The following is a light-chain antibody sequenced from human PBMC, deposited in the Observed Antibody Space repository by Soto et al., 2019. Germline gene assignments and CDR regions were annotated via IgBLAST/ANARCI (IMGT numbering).Light chain of an antibody. CDR1: SSDVGGYNF. CDR3: CSHSSSIHWV. CDR2: EVL. V-gene: IGLV2-14*01. Sequence: QSALTQPASVSGSPGQSITISCTGTSSDVGGYNFVSWYQQHPGNAPKLRIHEVLNRPSGVSSRFSGSKSGNTASLTISGLQAEDDAVYYCCSHSSSIHWVFGGGTKVTVL. J-gene: IGLJ3*02.